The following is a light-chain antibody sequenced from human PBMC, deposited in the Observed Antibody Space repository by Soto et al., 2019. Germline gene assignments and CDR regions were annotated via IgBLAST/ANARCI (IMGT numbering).Light chain of an antibody. V-gene: IGKV4-1*01. Sequence: DIVMTQSPDSLAVSLGERATINCKSSQSVLFAAKNKNYLAWFQQKPGQPPKLLLYWASTRESGVPDRFSRSGAETDFTLTISSLQAEDVAVYYCHQYYSFPHTFGQGTKLEIK. CDR3: HQYYSFPHT. J-gene: IGKJ2*01. CDR2: WAS. CDR1: QSVLFAAKNKNY.